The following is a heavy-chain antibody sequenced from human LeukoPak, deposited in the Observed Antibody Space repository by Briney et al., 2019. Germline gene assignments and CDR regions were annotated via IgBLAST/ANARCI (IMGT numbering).Heavy chain of an antibody. V-gene: IGHV1-69*13. D-gene: IGHD2-2*01. CDR3: ARSAHDIVVVPAAPLYYYYYMDV. J-gene: IGHJ6*03. Sequence: SVKVSCKASGGTFSSYAISWVRQAPGQGLEWMAGIIPIFGTANYAQKFQGRVTITADESTSTAYMELGSLRSEDTAVYYCARSAHDIVVVPAAPLYYYYYMDVWGKGTTVTISS. CDR2: IIPIFGTA. CDR1: GGTFSSYA.